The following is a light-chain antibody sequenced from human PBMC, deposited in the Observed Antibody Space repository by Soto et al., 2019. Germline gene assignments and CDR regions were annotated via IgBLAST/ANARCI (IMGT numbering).Light chain of an antibody. Sequence: QSVLTQPPSVSGAPGQRVTISCTGNNSNIGAGFNVHWYQQLPGAAPNLLIYGNTNRPSGVPDRFSGSKSGTSASLAITGLQAEDEADYYCQSFDRSLTVWMFGGGTKLTVL. CDR1: NSNIGAGFN. CDR2: GNT. CDR3: QSFDRSLTVWM. J-gene: IGLJ3*02. V-gene: IGLV1-40*01.